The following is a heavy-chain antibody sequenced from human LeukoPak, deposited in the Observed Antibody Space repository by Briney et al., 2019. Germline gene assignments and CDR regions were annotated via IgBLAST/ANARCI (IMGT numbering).Heavy chain of an antibody. CDR1: GGSISSGDYY. D-gene: IGHD6-13*01. CDR2: IYYSGST. V-gene: IGHV4-61*08. Sequence: SETLSLTCTVSGGSISSGDYYWSWIRQPPGKGLEWIGYIYYSGSTNYNPSLKSRVTISVDTSKNQFSLKLSSVTAADTAVYYCTATTAIAAAVDYWGQGTLVTVSS. J-gene: IGHJ4*02. CDR3: TATTAIAAAVDY.